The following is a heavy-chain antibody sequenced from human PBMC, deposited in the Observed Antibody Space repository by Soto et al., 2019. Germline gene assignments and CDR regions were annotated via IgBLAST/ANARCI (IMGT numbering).Heavy chain of an antibody. Sequence: QVQLVQSGAEVKKPGSSVKVSCKASGGIFSSYAISWVRQAPGQGLEWMGGIIPIFGTANYAQKFQGRVTITADESTSTAYMELSSLRSEDSAVYYCARGTPNNFSSWSKPHIRYYYYGMDVWGQGTTVTVSS. D-gene: IGHD6-13*01. CDR3: ARGTPNNFSSWSKPHIRYYYYGMDV. CDR2: IIPIFGTA. CDR1: GGIFSSYA. J-gene: IGHJ6*02. V-gene: IGHV1-69*01.